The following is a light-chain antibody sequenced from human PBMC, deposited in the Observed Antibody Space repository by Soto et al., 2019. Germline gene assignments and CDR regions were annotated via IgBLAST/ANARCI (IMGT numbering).Light chain of an antibody. V-gene: IGKV3-20*01. CDR2: DAS. CDR1: QNVLSNY. J-gene: IGKJ1*01. CDR3: QFYGDPSKT. Sequence: EIVLTQSPGTLSLSPGERATLSCWASQNVLSNYLAWYQQKPGQAPRLLIFDASTRATGIPDRFTGSGSGTDFTLTISRLEPEDFAVYYCQFYGDPSKTFGQGTKVDIK.